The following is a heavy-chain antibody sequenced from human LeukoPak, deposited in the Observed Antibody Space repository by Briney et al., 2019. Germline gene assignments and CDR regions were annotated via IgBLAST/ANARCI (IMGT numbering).Heavy chain of an antibody. V-gene: IGHV4-38-2*02. Sequence: PSETLSLTCTVSGYSISSGYYWGWIRQPPGKGLEWIGSIYHSGSTYYNPSLKSRVTISVDTSKNQFSLKLSSVTAADTAVYYCARDDGYYDSSGYYYYWGQGTLVTVSS. CDR2: IYHSGST. D-gene: IGHD3-22*01. CDR1: GYSISSGYY. J-gene: IGHJ4*02. CDR3: ARDDGYYDSSGYYYY.